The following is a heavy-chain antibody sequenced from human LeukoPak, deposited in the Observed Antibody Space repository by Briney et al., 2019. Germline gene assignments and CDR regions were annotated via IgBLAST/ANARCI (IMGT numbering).Heavy chain of an antibody. CDR3: ARADSKLFGGFDY. D-gene: IGHD3-10*02. Sequence: SETLSLTCTVSGGSISSYYWSWIRQPPGKGLEWIGYIYYRGSTNYNPSLKSRVTISVDTSKNQFSLKLSSVTAADTAVYYCARADSKLFGGFDYWGQGTLVTVSS. J-gene: IGHJ4*02. V-gene: IGHV4-59*01. CDR1: GGSISSYY. CDR2: IYYRGST.